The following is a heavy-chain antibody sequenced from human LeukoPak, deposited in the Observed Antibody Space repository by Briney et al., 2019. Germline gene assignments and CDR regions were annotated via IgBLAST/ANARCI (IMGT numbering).Heavy chain of an antibody. J-gene: IGHJ6*03. CDR1: GYTFTSYG. V-gene: IGHV1-18*01. CDR3: ARGEADVDIVATIHYYYYYMDV. CDR2: ISAYNGNT. Sequence: ASVKVSCKASGYTFTSYGISWVRQAPGQGLEWMGWISAYNGNTNYAQKFQGRVTMTRNTSISTAYMELSSLRSEDTAVYYCARGEADVDIVATIHYYYYYMDVWGKGTTVTISS. D-gene: IGHD5-12*01.